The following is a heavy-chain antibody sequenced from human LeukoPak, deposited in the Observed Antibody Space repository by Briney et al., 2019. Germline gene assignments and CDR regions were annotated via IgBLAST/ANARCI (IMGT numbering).Heavy chain of an antibody. CDR3: ARSAYSGSYGILAFDI. J-gene: IGHJ3*02. Sequence: GGSLRLSCAASGFTFSDYYMSWIRQAPGKGLEWVSYISSSGSTIYYADSVKGRFTISRDNAKNSLYLQMNSLRAEDTAVYCCARSAYSGSYGILAFDIWGQGTMVTVSS. V-gene: IGHV3-11*01. D-gene: IGHD1-26*01. CDR1: GFTFSDYY. CDR2: ISSSGSTI.